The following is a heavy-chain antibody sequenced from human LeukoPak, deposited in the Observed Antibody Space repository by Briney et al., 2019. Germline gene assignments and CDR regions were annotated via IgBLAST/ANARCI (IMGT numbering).Heavy chain of an antibody. J-gene: IGHJ5*02. CDR2: IIPIVGTA. D-gene: IGHD3-22*01. Sequence: GASVKVSCKASGGTFSSYAISWVRQAPGQGREWMGGIIPIVGTANYAQKCQGRVTITADKFTSTAYMELSSLRSEDTAVYYCAADYDSSGFTWGQGTLVTVSS. V-gene: IGHV1-69*06. CDR3: AADYDSSGFT. CDR1: GGTFSSYA.